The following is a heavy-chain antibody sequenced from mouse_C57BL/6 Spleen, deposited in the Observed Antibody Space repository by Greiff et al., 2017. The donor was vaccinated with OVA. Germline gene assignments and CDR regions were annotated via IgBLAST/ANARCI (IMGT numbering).Heavy chain of an antibody. Sequence: QVQLKQSGAELVRPGASVTLSCKASGYTFTDYEMHWVKQTPVHGLEWIGAFDPETGGTAYNQKFKGKAILTADKSSSTAYMELRSLTSEDSAVYYCTHYDYEAYWGQGTLVTVSA. CDR2: FDPETGGT. V-gene: IGHV1-15*01. CDR3: THYDYEAY. J-gene: IGHJ3*01. D-gene: IGHD2-4*01. CDR1: GYTFTDYE.